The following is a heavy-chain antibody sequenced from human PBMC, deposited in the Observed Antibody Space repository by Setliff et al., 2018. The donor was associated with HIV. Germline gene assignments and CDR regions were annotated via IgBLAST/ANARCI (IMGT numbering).Heavy chain of an antibody. J-gene: IGHJ4*02. D-gene: IGHD3-3*01. CDR2: INPSGDNT. CDR3: ARDADYDFWSGYPHYFDY. Sequence: ASVKVSCKASGYAFTSYGISWVRQAPGQGLEWMGIINPSGDNTNYALKFQGRVTMTRDTSTSTVYMELSSLRSEDTAVYYCARDADYDFWSGYPHYFDYWGQGTLVTVSS. CDR1: GYAFTSYG. V-gene: IGHV1-46*01.